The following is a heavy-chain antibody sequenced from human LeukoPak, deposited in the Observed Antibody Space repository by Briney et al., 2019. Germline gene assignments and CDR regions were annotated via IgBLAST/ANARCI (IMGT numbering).Heavy chain of an antibody. CDR2: IYYSGST. J-gene: IGHJ3*02. Sequence: SETLSLTCTVSGGSISSSSYYWGWIRQPPGKGLEWIGSIYYSGSTYYNPSLKSRVTISVDTSKNQFSLKLSSVTAADTAVYYCARHVFAHPFSSSWYRDDAFDIWGQGTMVTVSS. CDR1: GGSISSSSYY. V-gene: IGHV4-39*01. CDR3: ARHVFAHPFSSSWYRDDAFDI. D-gene: IGHD6-13*01.